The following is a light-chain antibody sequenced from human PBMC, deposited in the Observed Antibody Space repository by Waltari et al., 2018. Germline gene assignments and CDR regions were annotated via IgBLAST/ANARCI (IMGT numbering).Light chain of an antibody. CDR2: DVS. V-gene: IGLV2-14*03. Sequence: QSALTQPASVSGSPGQSIPISCTGTRSDVGTHNYVSWYQQRPGKAPDLIIFDVSNRPSGVSIRFSGSKSGNTASLTISGLQAEDEADYYCNSYTNSGTYVFGSGTKVTVL. J-gene: IGLJ1*01. CDR3: NSYTNSGTYV. CDR1: RSDVGTHNY.